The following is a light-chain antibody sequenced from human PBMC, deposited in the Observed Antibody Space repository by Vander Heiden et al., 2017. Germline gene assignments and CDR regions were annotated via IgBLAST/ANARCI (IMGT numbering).Light chain of an antibody. J-gene: IGLJ2*01. CDR3: QAWDSSTVI. CDR2: EDN. CDR1: KLGNKY. V-gene: IGLV3-1*01. Sequence: SYELTQTPSVSVSPGQTASITCSGDKLGNKYVGWYQQKTGQSPVLVIYEDNKRPSGIPDRFSGSNSGNTATLTISGTQAMDEADYYCQAWDSSTVIFGGGTKLIVL.